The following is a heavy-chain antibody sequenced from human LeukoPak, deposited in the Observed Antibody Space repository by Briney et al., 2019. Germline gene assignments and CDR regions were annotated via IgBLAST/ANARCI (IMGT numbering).Heavy chain of an antibody. CDR1: GFTQNA. V-gene: IGHV3-23*01. Sequence: GGSLRLSCEASGFTQNAMGWVRQAPGRGLEWVASISRSGGNSHYADSVKGRFTISRDNSKNTMYLQMNSLKTEDTAVYYCASLGQSRRDGYNYWGQGTLVTVSS. J-gene: IGHJ4*02. CDR2: ISRSGGNS. D-gene: IGHD5-24*01. CDR3: ASLGQSRRDGYNY.